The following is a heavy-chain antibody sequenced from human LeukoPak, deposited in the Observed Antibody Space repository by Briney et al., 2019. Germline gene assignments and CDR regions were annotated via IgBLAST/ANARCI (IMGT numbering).Heavy chain of an antibody. D-gene: IGHD7-27*01. CDR1: GDSISSYY. J-gene: IGHJ4*02. V-gene: IGHV4-59*01. CDR3: ARDRSNWGYYFDY. Sequence: SETLSLTCTVSGDSISSYYWSWIRQPPGKGLEWIGYISDSGSTNYNPSLKSRVTISVDTSKNQFSLKLSSVTAADTALYYCARDRSNWGYYFDYWGQGTLVTVSS. CDR2: ISDSGST.